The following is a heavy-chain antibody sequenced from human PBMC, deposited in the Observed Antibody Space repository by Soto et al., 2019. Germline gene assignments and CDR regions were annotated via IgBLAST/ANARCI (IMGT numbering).Heavy chain of an antibody. CDR2: IFYDGSRK. CDR1: GFTFSRYG. D-gene: IGHD2-21*02. Sequence: QVQLVESGGGVVQPGRSLKLSCAASGFTFSRYGMHWVRQAPGKGLEWVAVIFYDGSRKEYAASLKDRFTISRDNSKNTLYLQMNSLRAEDTAVYYCVREESDHEGNWFDPWGQGTLVTVSS. CDR3: VREESDHEGNWFDP. V-gene: IGHV3-33*01. J-gene: IGHJ5*02.